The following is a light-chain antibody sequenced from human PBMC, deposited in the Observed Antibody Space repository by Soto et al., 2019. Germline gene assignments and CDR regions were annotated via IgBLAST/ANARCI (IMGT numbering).Light chain of an antibody. V-gene: IGKV4-1*01. CDR2: WAS. CDR3: QQYYNPPRT. Sequence: DIVITQFPDSLALSLGERATINCKSSQSVLYSSNNKNYLAWYQQKPGQPPKLLIYWASTRESGVPDRFSGSGSGTDFTLTISSLQAEDVAVYYCQQYYNPPRTFGQGTKWIS. CDR1: QSVLYSSNNKNY. J-gene: IGKJ1*01.